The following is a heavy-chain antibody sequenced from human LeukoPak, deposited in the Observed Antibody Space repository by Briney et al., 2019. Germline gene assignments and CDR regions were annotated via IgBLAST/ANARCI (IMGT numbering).Heavy chain of an antibody. D-gene: IGHD5-24*01. V-gene: IGHV3-23*01. Sequence: GGSLRLSCAASGFTFSSYAMSWVRQAPGKGLEWVSAISGSGGSTYYADSVKGRFTISRDNAKNSLYRQMNSLRAEDTAVYYCARRFGDGYKTPVDYWGQGTLVTVSS. CDR3: ARRFGDGYKTPVDY. J-gene: IGHJ4*02. CDR1: GFTFSSYA. CDR2: ISGSGGST.